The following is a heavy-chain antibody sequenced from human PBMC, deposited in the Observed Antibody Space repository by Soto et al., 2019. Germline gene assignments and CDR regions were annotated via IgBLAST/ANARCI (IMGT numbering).Heavy chain of an antibody. V-gene: IGHV4-30-4*01. D-gene: IGHD2-15*01. CDR1: GGCMRSGEYY. Sequence: SETLSLTCTVSGGCMRSGEYYWSWIRQPPGKGLEWIGYIYYSGSTYYNPSLKSRVTISVDTSKNQFSLKLSSVTAADTAVYYCARAADCSGGSCYFFLGYWGQGTLVTRLL. CDR2: IYYSGST. CDR3: ARAADCSGGSCYFFLGY. J-gene: IGHJ4*02.